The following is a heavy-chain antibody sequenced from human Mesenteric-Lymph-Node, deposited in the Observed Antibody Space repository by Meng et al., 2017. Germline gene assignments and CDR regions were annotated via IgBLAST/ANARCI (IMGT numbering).Heavy chain of an antibody. Sequence: EVQLLESGGGLVQPGGSLRLSCAASGFSFSNYAISWVRQAPGKGLEWVSAFSGSDGGTHYADSVKGRFTISRDSSKNTLYLQMSSLRAEDTAIYYCAKEMGAVGTPYFGYWGQGTLVTVSS. CDR3: AKEMGAVGTPYFGY. CDR1: GFSFSNYA. D-gene: IGHD6-13*01. J-gene: IGHJ4*02. V-gene: IGHV3-23*01. CDR2: FSGSDGGT.